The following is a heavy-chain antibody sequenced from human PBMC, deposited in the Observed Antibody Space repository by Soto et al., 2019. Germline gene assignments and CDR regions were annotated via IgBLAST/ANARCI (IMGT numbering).Heavy chain of an antibody. V-gene: IGHV1-69*06. CDR3: ARGYCSSTSCYTSWFDP. CDR2: IIPIFGTA. CDR1: GGTFSSYA. J-gene: IGHJ5*02. D-gene: IGHD2-2*02. Sequence: SVKVSCKASGGTFSSYAISWVRQAPGQGLEWMGGIIPIFGTANYAQKFQGRVTITADKSTSTAYMELSSLRSEDTAVYYCARGYCSSTSCYTSWFDPWGHGTLVTVSS.